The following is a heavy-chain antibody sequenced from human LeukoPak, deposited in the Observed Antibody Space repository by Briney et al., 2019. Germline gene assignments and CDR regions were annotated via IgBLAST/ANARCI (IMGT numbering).Heavy chain of an antibody. CDR3: ARDVHGDYGSGWFDP. Sequence: ASVKVSCKTSGGTFNNSAISWVRQAPGQGLEWLGGIMPLFGTAGYAQKFQGRVTITKDESTRTVYLELTSLASDDTAVYYCARDVHGDYGSGWFDPWGQGTLVSVSS. CDR1: GGTFNNSA. V-gene: IGHV1-69*05. CDR2: IMPLFGTA. J-gene: IGHJ5*02. D-gene: IGHD4-17*01.